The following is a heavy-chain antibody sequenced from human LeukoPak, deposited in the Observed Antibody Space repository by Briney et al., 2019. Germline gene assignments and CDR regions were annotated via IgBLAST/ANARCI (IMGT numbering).Heavy chain of an antibody. CDR3: ARGKGITIFGVVGGYYMDV. J-gene: IGHJ6*03. V-gene: IGHV1-2*02. CDR1: GYTFTGYY. CDR2: INPNSGGT. D-gene: IGHD3-3*01. Sequence: ASVKVSCKASGYTFTGYYMHWVRQAPGQGLEWMGWINPNSGGTNYAQKFQGRVTMTRDTSISTAYMELSRLRSDDTAVYYCARGKGITIFGVVGGYYMDVWGKGTTVTVSS.